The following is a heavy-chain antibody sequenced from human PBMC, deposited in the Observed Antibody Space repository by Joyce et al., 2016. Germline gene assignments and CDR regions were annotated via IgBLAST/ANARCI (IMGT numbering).Heavy chain of an antibody. D-gene: IGHD3-16*01. V-gene: IGHV3-21*01. CDR3: ARGGISYYYAMDV. CDR1: GSTFSSWS. J-gene: IGHJ6*02. Sequence: QLVESGGGVVKAGGSMRLSFEDSGSTFSSWSMSWFHQAPGKGLEWVAAISATSYYIFHAETVRGRFTVSRDNAKKTLYLQMNSLRAEDSAVFYCARGGISYYYAMDVWGQGTTVTVSS. CDR2: ISATSYYI.